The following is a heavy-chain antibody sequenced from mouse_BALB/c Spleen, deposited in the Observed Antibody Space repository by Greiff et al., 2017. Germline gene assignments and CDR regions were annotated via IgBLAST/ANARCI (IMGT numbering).Heavy chain of an antibody. D-gene: IGHD1-1*01. CDR3: ASYYYGSSYVAWFAY. J-gene: IGHJ3*01. CDR2: IDPANGNT. CDR1: GFNIKDTY. V-gene: IGHV14-3*02. Sequence: EVKLVESGAELVKPGASVKLSCTASGFNIKDTYMHWVKQRPEQGLEWIGRIDPANGNTKYDPKFQGKATITADTSSNTAYLQLSSLTSEDTAVYYCASYYYGSSYVAWFAYWGQGTLVTVSA.